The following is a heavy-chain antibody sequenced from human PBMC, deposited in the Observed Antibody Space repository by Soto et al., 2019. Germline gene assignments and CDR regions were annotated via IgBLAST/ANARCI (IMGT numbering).Heavy chain of an antibody. V-gene: IGHV5-51*01. Sequence: PGESLKISCKGSGYSFTSYWIGWVRQMPGKGPEWMGIIYPGDSDTRYSPSFQGQVTISADKSISTAYLQWSSLKASDTAMYYCARLLFRTNSPVRATYSYGMDVWGQGTTVTVSS. CDR1: GYSFTSYW. J-gene: IGHJ6*02. CDR2: IYPGDSDT. D-gene: IGHD1-26*01. CDR3: ARLLFRTNSPVRATYSYGMDV.